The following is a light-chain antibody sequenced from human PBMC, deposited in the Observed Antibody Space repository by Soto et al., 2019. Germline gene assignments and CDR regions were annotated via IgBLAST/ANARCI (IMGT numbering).Light chain of an antibody. CDR3: QQYNDWPPQLT. CDR1: QSVSSN. CDR2: GAS. Sequence: EIVMTQSPATLSVSPGERVTLSCRASQSVSSNLAWYQQKFGQAPRLLIYGASTRATGVPARFSGSGSGTEFTLTISNLQSEDFAIYYCQQYNDWPPQLTFGGGTKVEIK. J-gene: IGKJ4*01. V-gene: IGKV3-15*01.